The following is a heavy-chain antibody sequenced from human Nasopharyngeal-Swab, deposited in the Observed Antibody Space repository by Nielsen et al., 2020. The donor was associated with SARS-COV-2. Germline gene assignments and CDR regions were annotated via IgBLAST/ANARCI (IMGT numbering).Heavy chain of an antibody. CDR1: GDSVSSSSAA. CDR2: TYYRSKWYN. J-gene: IGHJ6*03. V-gene: IGHV6-1*01. Sequence: SQTLSLTCAISGDSVSSSSAAWNWIRQSPSRGLEWLGRTYYRSKWYNDYAVSVKSRITINPDTSKNQFSLHLNSVTPEDTAMHYCARARGAYGDYYYYYYTDVWGKGTTVTVSS. CDR3: ARARGAYGDYYYYYYTDV. D-gene: IGHD4-17*01.